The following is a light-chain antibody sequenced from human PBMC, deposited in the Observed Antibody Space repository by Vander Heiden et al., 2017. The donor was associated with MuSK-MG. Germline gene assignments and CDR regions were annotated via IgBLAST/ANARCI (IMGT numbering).Light chain of an antibody. CDR3: QVWDSSSDHVV. CDR2: DDS. V-gene: IGLV3-21*02. J-gene: IGLJ2*01. CDR1: NIGSKS. Sequence: SYVLTQPPSGSVAPGQTARITCGGNNIGSKSVHWYQQKPGQAPVLGVYDDSDRPSGIPERFSGSNSGNTATLTISRVEAGDEADDDCQVWDSSSDHVVFGGGTKLTVL.